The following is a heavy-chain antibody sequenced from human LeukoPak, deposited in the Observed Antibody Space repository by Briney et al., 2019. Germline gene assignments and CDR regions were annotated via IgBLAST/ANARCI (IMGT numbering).Heavy chain of an antibody. CDR1: GGTFSSYA. D-gene: IGHD6-6*01. J-gene: IGHJ5*02. CDR3: ARDHSSSGEGNWFDP. CDR2: IIPIFGTA. Sequence: SVKVSCKASGGTFSSYAISWGRQAPGQGLEWMGRIIPIFGTANYAQKFQGRVTITTDESTSTAYMELSSLRSEDTAVYYCARDHSSSGEGNWFDPWGQGTLVTVSS. V-gene: IGHV1-69*05.